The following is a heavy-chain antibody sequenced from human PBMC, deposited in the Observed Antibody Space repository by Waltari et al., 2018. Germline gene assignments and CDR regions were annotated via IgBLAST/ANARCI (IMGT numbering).Heavy chain of an antibody. CDR2: INYIGNT. V-gene: IGHV4-39*01. J-gene: IGHJ4*02. D-gene: IGHD3-3*01. CDR1: GGPISSSSHY. Sequence: QPQLQESGPGLVKPSETLSLTCTVSGGPISSSSHYWGWIRQPPGKGLEWIGSINYIGNTYNNPALKSRVTISVDTSKNQFSLKMNSVTATDTAVYYCARRARAGSGVYYFDSWGQGTLVTVSS. CDR3: ARRARAGSGVYYFDS.